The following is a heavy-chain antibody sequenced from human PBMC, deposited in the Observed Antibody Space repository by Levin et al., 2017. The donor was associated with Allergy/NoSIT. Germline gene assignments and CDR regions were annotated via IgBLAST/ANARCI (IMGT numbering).Heavy chain of an antibody. CDR1: GGSISSGGYS. CDR2: IYLSGST. V-gene: IGHV4-30-2*01. Sequence: PSETLSLTCAVSGGSISSGGYSWSWIRQPPGKGLEWIGNIYLSGSTNDNPSLKSRVTMSVDRSKNQFSLKLSYVTAAHTAVYYCARVAGYSYGYYFDYWGPGTLVTVSS. J-gene: IGHJ4*02. D-gene: IGHD5-18*01. CDR3: ARVAGYSYGYYFDY.